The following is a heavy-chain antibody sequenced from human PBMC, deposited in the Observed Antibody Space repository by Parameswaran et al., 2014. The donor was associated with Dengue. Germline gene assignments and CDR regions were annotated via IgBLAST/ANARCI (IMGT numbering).Heavy chain of an antibody. CDR3: ARIPYASTWYVDH. Sequence: WIRQPPGKALEWIGSVSFSGTTYNNPSLKGRVTIPIDRSKNQFSLKLTSMTAADTAVYFCARIPYASTWYVDHWGHGTLVTVSS. V-gene: IGHV4-39*01. CDR2: VSFSGTT. D-gene: IGHD2-2*01. J-gene: IGHJ4*01.